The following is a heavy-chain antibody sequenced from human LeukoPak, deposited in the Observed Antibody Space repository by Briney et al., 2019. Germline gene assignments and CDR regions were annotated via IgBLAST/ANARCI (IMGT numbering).Heavy chain of an antibody. CDR2: ISSDGTST. V-gene: IGHV3-74*01. CDR1: GFTFSSYW. Sequence: GGSLRLSCAASGFTFSSYWMHWVRQAPGKGLVWVSRISSDGTSTIYADSVKGRFTISRDNAKNTLYLQMNSLRAEDTAVYHCTRVHYGDYVDYWGQGTLVTVSS. CDR3: TRVHYGDYVDY. J-gene: IGHJ4*02. D-gene: IGHD4-17*01.